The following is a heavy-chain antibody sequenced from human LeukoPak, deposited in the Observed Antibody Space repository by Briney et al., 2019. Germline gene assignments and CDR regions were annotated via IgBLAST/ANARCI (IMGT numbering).Heavy chain of an antibody. V-gene: IGHV3-21*01. CDR1: GFTFSNYN. CDR2: ISSGNNYI. CDR3: ARRSPNYYFDY. Sequence: GGSLRLSCAASGFTFSNYNMNCVRQAPGKGVEWVSSISSGNNYIYYADSVKGRFTISRDNAKNSLYLQMNSLRAEDTAVYYCARRSPNYYFDYWGQGTPVTVSS. J-gene: IGHJ4*02.